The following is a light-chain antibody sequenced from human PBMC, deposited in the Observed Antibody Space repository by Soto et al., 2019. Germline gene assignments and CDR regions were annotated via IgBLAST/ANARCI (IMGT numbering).Light chain of an antibody. Sequence: DIQMTQSPSTLSAAVGDRVTITCRPSQSIDSYLNWYQQKPGKAPSLLIYKASTLQRAVPSRFSGSESVTGFNLTITNLLPDACATDYYEQTSSIRLTFGGGTKVEIK. J-gene: IGKJ4*01. V-gene: IGKV1-39*01. CDR3: EQTSSIRLT. CDR1: QSIDSY. CDR2: KAS.